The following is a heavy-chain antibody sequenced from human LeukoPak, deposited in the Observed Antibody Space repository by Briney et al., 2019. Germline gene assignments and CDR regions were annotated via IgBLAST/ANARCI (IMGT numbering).Heavy chain of an antibody. CDR3: AKDGPNGDYVVY. Sequence: GGSLRLSCVVSGFTFSSSAMSWVRQAPGKGLEWVSSISGSGSGGSTYYADSVKGRFTISRDNSKNTLYLQMNSLRAEDTAVYYCAKDGPNGDYVVYWGQGTLVTVSS. CDR2: ISGSGSGGST. D-gene: IGHD2-8*01. V-gene: IGHV3-23*01. J-gene: IGHJ4*02. CDR1: GFTFSSSA.